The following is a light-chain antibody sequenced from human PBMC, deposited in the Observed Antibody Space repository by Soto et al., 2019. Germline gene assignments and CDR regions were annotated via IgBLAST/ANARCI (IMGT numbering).Light chain of an antibody. V-gene: IGKV1-5*01. J-gene: IGKJ1*01. CDR1: QSISSW. Sequence: DIQMTQSPSSLSASVGDRVTITCRASQSISSWLAWYQQKPGKAPKLLIYDASSLESGVPSRFSGSGSGTEFTLTISSLQPEDFATYSCQQLNSYPWTFGQGTKVDIK. CDR2: DAS. CDR3: QQLNSYPWT.